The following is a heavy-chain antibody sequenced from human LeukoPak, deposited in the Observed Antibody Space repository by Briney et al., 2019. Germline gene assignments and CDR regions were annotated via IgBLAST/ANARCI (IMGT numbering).Heavy chain of an antibody. CDR1: GGSISSSSYY. D-gene: IGHD1-26*01. Sequence: SETLSLTXTVSGGSISSSSYYWGWIRQPPGKGLEWIGSIYYSGSTYYNPSLKSRVTISVDTSKNQFSLKLSSVTAADTAVYYCARHSISGSYAAPFDYWGQGTLVTVSS. J-gene: IGHJ4*02. CDR3: ARHSISGSYAAPFDY. V-gene: IGHV4-39*01. CDR2: IYYSGST.